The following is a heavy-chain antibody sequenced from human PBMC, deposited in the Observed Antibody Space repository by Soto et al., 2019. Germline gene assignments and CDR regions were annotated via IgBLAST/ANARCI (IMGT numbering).Heavy chain of an antibody. J-gene: IGHJ4*02. CDR2: INHSGST. Sequence: SETLSLTCAVYGGSFSGYYWSWIRQPPGKGLEWIGEINHSGSTNYNPSLKSRVTISVDTSKNQFSLKLSSVTAADTAVYYCARDQGWYANWGQGTLVTVSS. CDR1: GGSFSGYY. CDR3: ARDQGWYAN. D-gene: IGHD2-8*01. V-gene: IGHV4-34*01.